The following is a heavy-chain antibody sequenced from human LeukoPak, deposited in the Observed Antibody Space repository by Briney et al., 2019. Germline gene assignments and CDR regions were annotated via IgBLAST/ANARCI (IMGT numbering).Heavy chain of an antibody. CDR1: GGSISSYY. J-gene: IGHJ4*02. CDR3: ARLIRPLFSGSHYNDL. D-gene: IGHD3-10*01. Sequence: SETLSLTCTVSGGSISSYYWSWIRQPPGKGLEWIGYIYYSGSTNYNPSLKSRVTISVDTSKNQFSLKLSSVTAADTAVYYCARLIRPLFSGSHYNDLWGQGTLVTVSS. CDR2: IYYSGST. V-gene: IGHV4-59*01.